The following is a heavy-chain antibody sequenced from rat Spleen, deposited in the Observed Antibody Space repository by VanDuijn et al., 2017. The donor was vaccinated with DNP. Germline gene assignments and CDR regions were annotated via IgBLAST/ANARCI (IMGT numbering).Heavy chain of an antibody. Sequence: EVQLVESGGDLVQPGRSLKLSCVASGFTFNNYWMTWIRQVPGKGLEWVASITNSGGSTSYPDSVKGRFTISRDNAKNTLYLQMSSLRSEDTATYYCASEYYGSMDAWGQGTSVTVSS. J-gene: IGHJ4*01. CDR3: ASEYYGSMDA. V-gene: IGHV5-31*01. CDR1: GFTFNNYW. D-gene: IGHD1-6*01. CDR2: ITNSGGST.